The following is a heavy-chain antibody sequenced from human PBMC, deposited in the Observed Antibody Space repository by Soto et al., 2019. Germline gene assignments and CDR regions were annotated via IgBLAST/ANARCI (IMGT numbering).Heavy chain of an antibody. CDR1: GGSTSSVDYY. V-gene: IGHV4-30-4*08. J-gene: IGHJ5*02. Sequence: PSETLSLTCTVSGGSTSSVDYYWSWIRQPPGKGLEYIGYVSYMGRNDYNPSLKSRVTVSVDTSKNQFSLKLSSVTAADTAVYYCARVPGPWGQGTLVTVSS. CDR3: ARVPGP. CDR2: VSYMGRN.